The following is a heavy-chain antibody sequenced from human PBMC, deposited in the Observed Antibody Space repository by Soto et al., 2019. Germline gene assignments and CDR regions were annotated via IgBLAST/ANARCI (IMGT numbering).Heavy chain of an antibody. CDR2: INHSGST. Sequence: QVQLQQWGAGLLKPSETLSLTCAVYGGSFSGYYWSWIRQPPGKGLEWIGEINHSGSTNYNPSLKRRVTISVARSKPQFSLKLSSVTAAVTAVYYCAREGGSRYFDGGNWCEPWGQGPLVTVSS. CDR3: AREGGSRYFDGGNWCEP. CDR1: GGSFSGYY. D-gene: IGHD3-9*01. J-gene: IGHJ5*02. V-gene: IGHV4-34*01.